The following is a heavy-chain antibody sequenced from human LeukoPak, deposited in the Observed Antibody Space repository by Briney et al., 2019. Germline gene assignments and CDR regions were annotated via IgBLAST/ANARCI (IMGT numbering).Heavy chain of an antibody. CDR2: INPGGDIT. V-gene: IGHV1-46*01. CDR3: ARDVDQLLLFDS. CDR1: GYTFTRYD. Sequence: VASVKVSCKASGYTFTRYDMHWVRQAPGQGPEWMGVINPGGDITTYAQKFQDRITMTRDTSTSTVFMELSSLRSEDTAMYYCARDVDQLLLFDSWGQGTLVTVSS. J-gene: IGHJ4*02. D-gene: IGHD2-2*01.